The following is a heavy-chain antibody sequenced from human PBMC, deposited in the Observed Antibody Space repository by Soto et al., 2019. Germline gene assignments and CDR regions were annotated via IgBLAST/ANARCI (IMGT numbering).Heavy chain of an antibody. J-gene: IGHJ3*02. Sequence: PGESLKISCKGSGYSFTSYWIGWVRQMPGKGLEWMGIIYPGDSDTRYSPSFQGQVTISADKSISTAYLQWSSLKASDTAMYYCARHKVAGRLVRGVDAFDIWGQGTMVTVSS. D-gene: IGHD6-19*01. V-gene: IGHV5-51*01. CDR1: GYSFTSYW. CDR3: ARHKVAGRLVRGVDAFDI. CDR2: IYPGDSDT.